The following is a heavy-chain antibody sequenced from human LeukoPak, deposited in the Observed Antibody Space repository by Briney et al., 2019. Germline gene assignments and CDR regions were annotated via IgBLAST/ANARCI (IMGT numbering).Heavy chain of an antibody. V-gene: IGHV4-30-4*01. Sequence: PSQTLSLTCTVSGGSISSCDYYWSWIRQPPGKGLEWIGYIYYSGSTYYNPSLKSRVTISVDTSKNQFSPKLSSVTAADTAVYYCAGSSTSWSGDYWGQGTLVTVSS. CDR2: IYYSGST. J-gene: IGHJ4*02. D-gene: IGHD2-2*01. CDR3: AGSSTSWSGDY. CDR1: GGSISSCDYY.